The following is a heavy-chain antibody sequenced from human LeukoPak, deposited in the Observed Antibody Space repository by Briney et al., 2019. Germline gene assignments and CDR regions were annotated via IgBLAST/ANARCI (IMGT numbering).Heavy chain of an antibody. CDR3: ASPLTTVTPHFHC. D-gene: IGHD4-17*01. J-gene: IGHJ4*02. CDR2: IDTDGSSA. V-gene: IGHV3-74*01. CDR1: GFTFSSYW. Sequence: PGGSLRLSYAASGFTFSSYWMHWVRQPPGKGLVWVSRIDTDGSSATYADSVKGRFTISRDNAKNTVYLQMNSLRVEDTGVYYCASPLTTVTPHFHCWGQGTLVTVSS.